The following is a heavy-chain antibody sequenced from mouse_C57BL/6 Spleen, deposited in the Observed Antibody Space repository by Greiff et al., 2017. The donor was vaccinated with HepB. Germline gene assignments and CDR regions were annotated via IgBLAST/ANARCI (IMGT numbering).Heavy chain of an antibody. Sequence: QVQLQQPGAELVKPGASVKLSCKASGYTFTSYWMQWVKQRPGQGLEWIGEIDPSDSYTNYNQKFKGKATLTVDTSSSTAYMQLSSLTSEDSAVYFCARFGIYYGNYDAMDYWGQGTSVTVSS. CDR1: GYTFTSYW. CDR3: ARFGIYYGNYDAMDY. D-gene: IGHD2-1*01. CDR2: IDPSDSYT. V-gene: IGHV1-50*01. J-gene: IGHJ4*01.